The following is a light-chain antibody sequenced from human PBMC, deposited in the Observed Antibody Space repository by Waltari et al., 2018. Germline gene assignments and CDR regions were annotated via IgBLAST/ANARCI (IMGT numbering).Light chain of an antibody. CDR3: CSYAGRITFVV. CDR2: EGT. V-gene: IGLV2-23*01. Sequence: QSALTQPASVSGSPGQSIPISCTGTSSDLGGYTFFPWYPQHPGKAPKVLIYEGTKRPSGISNRFSGSKSGNTASLTISGLQAEDEADYYCCSYAGRITFVVFGGGTKLTVL. CDR1: SSDLGGYTF. J-gene: IGLJ2*01.